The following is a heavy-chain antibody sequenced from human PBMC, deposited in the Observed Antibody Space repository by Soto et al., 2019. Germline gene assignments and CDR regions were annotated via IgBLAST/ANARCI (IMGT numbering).Heavy chain of an antibody. D-gene: IGHD1-26*01. CDR3: ARRYGGNFDY. V-gene: IGHV4-59*01. J-gene: IGHJ4*02. CDR2: IYYSGST. CDR1: GGSISSYY. Sequence: PSETLSLTCTVSGGSISSYYWSWIRQPPGKGLEWIGYIYYSGSTNYNPSLKSRVTISVDTSKNQFSLKLTSVTAADTAVYSCARRYGGNFDYGGQGTLVTVS.